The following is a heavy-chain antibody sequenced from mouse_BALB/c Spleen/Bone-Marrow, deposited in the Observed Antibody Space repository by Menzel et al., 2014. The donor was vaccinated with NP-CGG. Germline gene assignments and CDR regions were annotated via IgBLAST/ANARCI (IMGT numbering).Heavy chain of an antibody. CDR3: TREDRDWYFDV. J-gene: IGHJ1*01. Sequence: LQQSGSELVRPGASVKLSCKASGYTFTSYWMHWVKQRPGQGLEWIGNNYPGSGSTNYDEKFKSKATLTVDTSSSTAYMQLSSLTSEDSAVYSCTREDRDWYFDVWGAGTTVTVSS. V-gene: IGHV1S22*01. CDR2: NYPGSGST. CDR1: GYTFTSYW.